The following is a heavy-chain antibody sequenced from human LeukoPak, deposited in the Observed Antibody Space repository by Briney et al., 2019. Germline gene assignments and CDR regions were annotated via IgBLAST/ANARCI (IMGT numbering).Heavy chain of an antibody. CDR1: GYTFTGYY. CDR3: ARVGRAGYCTNGVCYKSLYNWFDP. Sequence: ASVKVSCKASGYTFTGYYMHWVRQAPGQGLEWMGWINPNSGGTNYAQKFQGRVTMTRDTSISTACMELSRLRSDDTAVYYCARVGRAGYCTNGVCYKSLYNWFDPWGQGTLVTVSS. CDR2: INPNSGGT. J-gene: IGHJ5*02. V-gene: IGHV1-2*02. D-gene: IGHD2-8*01.